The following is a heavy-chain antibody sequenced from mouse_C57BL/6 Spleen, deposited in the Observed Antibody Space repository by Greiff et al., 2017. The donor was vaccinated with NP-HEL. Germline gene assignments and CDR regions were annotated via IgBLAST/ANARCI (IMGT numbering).Heavy chain of an antibody. V-gene: IGHV1-53*01. CDR3: ARQGVYGNYWYLDV. Sequence: QVQLQQPGTELVKPGASVNLSCKASGYTFTSYWMHWVKQRPGQGLEWIGNVNPSNGGTNYNEKFKSKATLTVDKSSSTYYMQLSSLTAEDSAVYCCARQGVYGNYWYLDVWGTGTTVTVSS. CDR1: GYTFTSYW. D-gene: IGHD2-1*01. CDR2: VNPSNGGT. J-gene: IGHJ1*03.